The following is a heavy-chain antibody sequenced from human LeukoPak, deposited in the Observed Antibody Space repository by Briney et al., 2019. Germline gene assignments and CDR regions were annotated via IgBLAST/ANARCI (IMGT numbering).Heavy chain of an antibody. CDR1: GYTFTSYD. D-gene: IGHD6-13*01. CDR2: MNPNSGNT. CDR3: ARGQIAAAGTWGLRY. J-gene: IGHJ4*02. Sequence: EASMKVSCKASGYTFTSYDINWVRQATGQGLEWMGWMNPNSGNTGYAQKFQGRVTMTRNTSISTAYMELSSLRSEDTAVYYCARGQIAAAGTWGLRYWGQGTLVTVSS. V-gene: IGHV1-8*01.